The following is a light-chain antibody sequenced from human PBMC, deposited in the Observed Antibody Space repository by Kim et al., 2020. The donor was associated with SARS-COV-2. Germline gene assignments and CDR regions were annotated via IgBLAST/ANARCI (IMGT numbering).Light chain of an antibody. J-gene: IGKJ1*01. CDR2: AAS. CDR3: QQTYNTPWT. CDR1: QTINTY. V-gene: IGKV1-39*01. Sequence: DIQMTQSPSSLSASVGDRVTISCRTSQTINTYLNWYQQKPGKAPKLLIYAASTLQSGVPSRFSGSGSGTDFSLIISSLQPEDFATYYCQQTYNTPWTFGQGTKVDIK.